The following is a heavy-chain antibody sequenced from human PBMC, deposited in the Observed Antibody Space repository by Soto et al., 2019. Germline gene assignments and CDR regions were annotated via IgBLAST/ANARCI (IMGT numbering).Heavy chain of an antibody. CDR1: GFTFSSYA. V-gene: IGHV3-23*01. CDR2: ISGSGGST. J-gene: IGHJ6*02. CDR3: AKAEYSVYDSDGGGHYYYYVVDV. Sequence: EVQLLESGGGLVQPGGSLRLSCEASGFTFSSYAMSWVRQAPGKGLEWVSAISGSGGSTYYADSVKGRFTISRDNSKNTLYLQMNILSDEVTAVYYCAKAEYSVYDSDGGGHYYYYVVDVWGQATTFTVSS. D-gene: IGHD5-12*01.